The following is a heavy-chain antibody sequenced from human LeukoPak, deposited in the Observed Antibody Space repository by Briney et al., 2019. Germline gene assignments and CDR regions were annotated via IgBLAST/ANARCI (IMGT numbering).Heavy chain of an antibody. D-gene: IGHD2-8*01. J-gene: IGHJ4*02. CDR3: ARDPYCTNGVCGGDYFDY. CDR2: IWYDGSNK. V-gene: IGHV3-33*01. Sequence: GGSLRLSCAASGFTSSSYGMHWVRQAPGKGLEWVAVIWYDGSNKYYADSVKGRFTISRDNSKNTLYLQMNSLRAEDTAVYYCARDPYCTNGVCGGDYFDYWGQGTLVTVSS. CDR1: GFTSSSYG.